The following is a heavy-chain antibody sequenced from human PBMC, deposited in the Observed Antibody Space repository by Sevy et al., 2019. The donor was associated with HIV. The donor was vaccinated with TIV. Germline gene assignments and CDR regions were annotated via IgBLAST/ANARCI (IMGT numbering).Heavy chain of an antibody. J-gene: IGHJ6*02. Sequence: ASVKVSCKVSGYTLTELSMHWVRQAPGKGLEWMGGFDAEDGETIYAQKFQGRVTMTEDTSTDPAYMELSSLRSEDTAVYYCATEAAAIAARPPGSYYYYYGMDVWGQGTTVTVSS. D-gene: IGHD6-6*01. CDR1: GYTLTELS. CDR2: FDAEDGET. CDR3: ATEAAAIAARPPGSYYYYYGMDV. V-gene: IGHV1-24*01.